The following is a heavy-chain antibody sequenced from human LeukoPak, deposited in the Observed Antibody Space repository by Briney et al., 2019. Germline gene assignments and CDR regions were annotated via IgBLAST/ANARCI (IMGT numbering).Heavy chain of an antibody. CDR1: GGSISSTNW. D-gene: IGHD1-26*01. CDR2: ISLTGET. J-gene: IGHJ4*02. Sequence: SETLSLTCGVSGGSISSTNWWSGVRQPPGQGLEWIGEISLTGETNYSPSLNGRVTMSLDESRSQLSLDLTSVPAADTAICYWTTESGAFCPIGYWGQGTLVIVPP. V-gene: IGHV4-4*02. CDR3: TTESGAFCPIGY.